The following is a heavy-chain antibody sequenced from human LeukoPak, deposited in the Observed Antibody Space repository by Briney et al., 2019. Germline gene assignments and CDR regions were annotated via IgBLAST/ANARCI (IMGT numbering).Heavy chain of an antibody. CDR2: IESSGATT. CDR1: GFTFSRYA. V-gene: IGHV3-23*01. CDR3: ARDTYGAPDS. J-gene: IGHJ4*02. D-gene: IGHD4-17*01. Sequence: GGSLRLSCAASGFTFSRYAMSWARQAPGKGLEWVSLIESSGATTYYADSVKGRFTISRDDSKNTLYLQMNSLRAEDTAPYYCARDTYGAPDSWGQGTLVTVSS.